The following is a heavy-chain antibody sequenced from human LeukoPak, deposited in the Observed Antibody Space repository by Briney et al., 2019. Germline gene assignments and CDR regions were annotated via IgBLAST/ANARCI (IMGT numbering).Heavy chain of an antibody. V-gene: IGHV4-31*03. CDR2: IYYSGST. CDR1: GGSISSGGYY. J-gene: IGHJ4*02. CDR3: AASGYSSPNFDY. D-gene: IGHD5-12*01. Sequence: SETLSLTCTVSGGSISSGGYYWSWIRQHPGKGLEWIGYIYYSGSTYYNPSLKSRVTISVDTSKNQFSLKLSSVTAADTAVYYCAASGYSSPNFDYWGQGTLVTVSS.